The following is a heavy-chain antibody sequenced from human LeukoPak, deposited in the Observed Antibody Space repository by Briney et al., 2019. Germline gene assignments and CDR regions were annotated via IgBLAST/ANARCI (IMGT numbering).Heavy chain of an antibody. D-gene: IGHD3-16*01. Sequence: GASVKVSCKASGYTFTGYYMHWVRQAPGQGLEWMGWINPNSGGTNYAQKFQGRVTMTRDTSISTAYMELSRLRSDDTAVYYCARARVGGHERTDYWGQGTLVTVSS. V-gene: IGHV1-2*02. CDR2: INPNSGGT. J-gene: IGHJ4*02. CDR3: ARARVGGHERTDY. CDR1: GYTFTGYY.